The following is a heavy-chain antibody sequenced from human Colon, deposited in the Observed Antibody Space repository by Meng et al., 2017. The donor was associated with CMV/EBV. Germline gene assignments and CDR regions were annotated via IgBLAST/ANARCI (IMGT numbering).Heavy chain of an antibody. CDR1: GFTFSSYA. V-gene: IGHV3-23*01. CDR2: LSGGGGSV. CDR3: AYRGDSGDPYY. D-gene: IGHD4-17*01. Sequence: GESLKISCAASGFTFSSYAMTWVRQVPGKGLAWVSALSGGGGSVYYADTVKGRFTISRDNSKNTLFLHLNSLRAEDTAIYYCAYRGDSGDPYYWGQGTLVTVSS. J-gene: IGHJ4*02.